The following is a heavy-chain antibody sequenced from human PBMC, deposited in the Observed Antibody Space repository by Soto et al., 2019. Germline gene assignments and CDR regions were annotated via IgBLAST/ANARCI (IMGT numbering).Heavy chain of an antibody. J-gene: IGHJ5*02. Sequence: SETLSLTCTVSGGSISSGDYYWSWIRQPPGKGLEWIGYIYYSGSTYYNPSLKSRVTISVDTSKNQFSLKLSSVTAADTAVYYCARAPTVVITNWFDPWGQGTLVTVSS. CDR2: IYYSGST. V-gene: IGHV4-30-4*01. CDR1: GGSISSGDYY. CDR3: ARAPTVVITNWFDP. D-gene: IGHD3-10*01.